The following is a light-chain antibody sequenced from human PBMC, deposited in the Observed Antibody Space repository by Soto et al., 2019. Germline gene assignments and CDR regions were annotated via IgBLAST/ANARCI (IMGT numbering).Light chain of an antibody. CDR3: QQSYDMPWT. Sequence: DIQMTQSPSSLSASVGDTVTITCRASQSITNYLTWFQQKPGKAPSLLIFAADNLQDGVPSRFSGCGSGRDFSLTISSLQPEDFATYYCQQSYDMPWTFGQGTKVDIK. CDR2: AAD. CDR1: QSITNY. J-gene: IGKJ1*01. V-gene: IGKV1-39*01.